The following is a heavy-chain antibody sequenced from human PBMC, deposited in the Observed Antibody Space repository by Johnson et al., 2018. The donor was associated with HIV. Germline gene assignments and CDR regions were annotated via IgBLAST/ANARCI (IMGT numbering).Heavy chain of an antibody. Sequence: EQLVESGGGVVRPGGSLRLSCAASGFIFRSYDMHWVRQTAGKGLEWVSAIGKVSDTYYSDSVKGRFSMSRENVKNSLYLQMNNLRAGDTAVYFCARESRDGPNLRAFDIWGQGTTVIVSS. CDR3: ARESRDGPNLRAFDI. D-gene: IGHD5-24*01. V-gene: IGHV3-13*01. CDR2: IGKVSDT. CDR1: GFIFRSYD. J-gene: IGHJ3*02.